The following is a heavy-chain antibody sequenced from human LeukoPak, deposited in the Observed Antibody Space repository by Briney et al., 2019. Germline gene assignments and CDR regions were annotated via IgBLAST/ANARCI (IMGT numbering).Heavy chain of an antibody. CDR2: IYYSGST. CDR1: GGSISSYY. CDR3: ARGRLLYYYYMDV. V-gene: IGHV4-59*01. J-gene: IGHJ6*03. Sequence: SETLSLTCTVSGGSISSYYWSWIRQPPGKGLEWIGYIYYSGSTNYNPSLKSRVTISVDTSKNQFSLKLSSVTAADTAVYYCARGRLLYYYYMDVWGKGTTVTVSS.